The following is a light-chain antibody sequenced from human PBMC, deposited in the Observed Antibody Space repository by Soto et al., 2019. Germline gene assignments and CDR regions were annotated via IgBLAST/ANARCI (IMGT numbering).Light chain of an antibody. J-gene: IGLJ1*01. CDR3: SSYTSSSTLGV. V-gene: IGLV2-14*01. CDR1: SSDVGGYNY. Sequence: QSALTQPASVSGSPGQSITISCTGTSSDVGGYNYVSWYQQHPGKAPKLMIYDVSNRPSGVSNRFSGSKSGNTASLTISGLQTEEDADYYCSSYTSSSTLGVFGTGTKLTVL. CDR2: DVS.